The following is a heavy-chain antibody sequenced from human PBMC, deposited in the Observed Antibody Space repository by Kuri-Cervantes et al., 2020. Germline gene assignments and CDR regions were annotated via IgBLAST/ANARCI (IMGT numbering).Heavy chain of an antibody. V-gene: IGHV3-23*01. J-gene: IGHJ2*01. CDR1: GFTFSSYA. D-gene: IGHD3-22*01. Sequence: ETLSLTCAASGFTFSSYAMSWVRQAPGKGLEWVSAISGSGGSTYYADSVKGRFTISRDNSKNTLYLQMNSLRAEDTAVYYCTRDRGSSGYYPPWYFDLWGRGTLVTVSS. CDR2: ISGSGGST. CDR3: TRDRGSSGYYPPWYFDL.